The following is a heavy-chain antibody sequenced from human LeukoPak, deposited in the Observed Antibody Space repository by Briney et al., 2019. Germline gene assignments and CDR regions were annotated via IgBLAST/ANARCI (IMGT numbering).Heavy chain of an antibody. V-gene: IGHV4-30-4*01. CDR1: GGSISSGDYY. Sequence: PSETLSLTCTVSGGSISSGDYYWGWIRQPPGKGLEWIGYIYYSGSTYYNPSLKSRVTISVDTSKNQFSLKLSSVTAADTAVYYCARVEDMDSSGTHDAFDIWGQGTMVTVSS. J-gene: IGHJ3*02. CDR2: IYYSGST. D-gene: IGHD3-22*01. CDR3: ARVEDMDSSGTHDAFDI.